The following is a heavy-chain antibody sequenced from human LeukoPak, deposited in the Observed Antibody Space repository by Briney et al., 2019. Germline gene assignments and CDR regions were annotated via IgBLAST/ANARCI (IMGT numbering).Heavy chain of an antibody. CDR3: ARNTTEVVTAKWFDP. J-gene: IGHJ5*02. CDR1: GYSISSGDY. D-gene: IGHD2-21*02. Sequence: SETLSLTCAVSGYSISSGDYWGWLRQPPGEGLEWIGSIYHSGSTHYNPSLKSRVTISVDTAKNQFSLKLSSVTTADTAVYYCARNTTEVVTAKWFDPWGQGTLVTVSS. CDR2: IYHSGST. V-gene: IGHV4-38-2*01.